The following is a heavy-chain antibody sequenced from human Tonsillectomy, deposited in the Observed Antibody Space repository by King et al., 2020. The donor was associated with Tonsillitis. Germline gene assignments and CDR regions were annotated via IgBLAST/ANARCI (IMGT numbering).Heavy chain of an antibody. D-gene: IGHD3-22*01. CDR2: IYYSGST. Sequence: QLQESGPGLVKPSETLSLTCTVSGGSISSNYWSWIRQPPGKGLEWIGYIYYSGSTNYNPSLKSRVTISVDTSKNQFSLKLSSVTAADTAVYYCARPYYYASDLGAFDIWGQGTMVTVSS. J-gene: IGHJ3*02. CDR1: GGSISSNY. CDR3: ARPYYYASDLGAFDI. V-gene: IGHV4-59*08.